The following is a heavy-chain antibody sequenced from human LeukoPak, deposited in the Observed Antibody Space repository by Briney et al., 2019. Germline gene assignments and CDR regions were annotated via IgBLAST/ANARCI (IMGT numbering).Heavy chain of an antibody. V-gene: IGHV1-18*04. D-gene: IGHD6-19*01. CDR3: ARAAYSSGWPVLIPYYFDY. CDR2: INVYNGKT. CDR1: GYTFTNYG. Sequence: ASVKVSCKASGYTFTNYGLSWVRQAPGRGLEWMGWINVYNGKTNYAQKFQGRVTMTTDTSTSTACMELRSLRSDDTALYYCARAAYSSGWPVLIPYYFDYWGQGTLVTVSS. J-gene: IGHJ4*02.